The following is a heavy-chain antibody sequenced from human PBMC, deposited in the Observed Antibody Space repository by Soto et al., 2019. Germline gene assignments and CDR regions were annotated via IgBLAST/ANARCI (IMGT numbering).Heavy chain of an antibody. J-gene: IGHJ4*02. V-gene: IGHV3-66*04. CDR2: IYAGGST. Sequence: PGGSLRLSCAASGFTVSSNYMNWVRQAPGKGLEWVSVIYAGGSTYYADSVKGRFTISRDNSKNTLYLQMINLRAEDTAVYYCARHCSGTMCYSRGNEYWGQGTLVTVSS. CDR3: ARHCSGTMCYSRGNEY. CDR1: GFTVSSNY. D-gene: IGHD2-2*01.